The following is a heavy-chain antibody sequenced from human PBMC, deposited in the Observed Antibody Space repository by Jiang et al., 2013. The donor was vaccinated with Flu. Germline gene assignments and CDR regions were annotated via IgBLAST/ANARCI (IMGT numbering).Heavy chain of an antibody. D-gene: IGHD3-3*01. CDR3: ARGGYYDFWSGYGLDV. V-gene: IGHV3-11*01. J-gene: IGHJ6*02. CDR1: GFTFSDYY. Sequence: VQLVESGGGLVKPGGSLRLSCAASGFTFSDYYMSWIRQAPGKGLEWVSYIYSGGSAIYYADSVKGRFTISRDNTKNSLSLQMNSLRADDTAVYYCARGGYYDFWSGYGLDVWGQGTTVT. CDR2: IYSGGSAI.